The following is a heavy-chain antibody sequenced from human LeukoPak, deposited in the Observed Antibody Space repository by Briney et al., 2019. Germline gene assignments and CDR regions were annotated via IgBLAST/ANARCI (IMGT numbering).Heavy chain of an antibody. Sequence: SETLSLTCAVYGGSFSGYYWSWIRQPPGKGLEWSGKINHSGSTNYNPSLKSRVTISVDTSKNQFSLKLSSVTAADTAVYYCAMTVGYCSGGSCYAHRYPAFDIWGQGTMVTVSS. CDR3: AMTVGYCSGGSCYAHRYPAFDI. CDR1: GGSFSGYY. CDR2: INHSGST. V-gene: IGHV4-34*01. J-gene: IGHJ3*02. D-gene: IGHD2-15*01.